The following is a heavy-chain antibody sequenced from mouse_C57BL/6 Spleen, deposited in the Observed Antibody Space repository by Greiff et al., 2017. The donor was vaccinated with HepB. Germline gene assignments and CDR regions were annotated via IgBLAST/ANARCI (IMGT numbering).Heavy chain of an antibody. CDR3: SRAIGSFYYAMDY. Sequence: EVMLVESGGGLVKPGGSLKLSCAASGFTFSDYGMHWVRQAPEKGLEWVAYISSGSSTIYYADTVKGRFTISRDNAKNTLFLQMTSLRSEDTAMYYWSRAIGSFYYAMDYWGQGTSVTVSS. CDR1: GFTFSDYG. J-gene: IGHJ4*01. D-gene: IGHD1-1*01. CDR2: ISSGSSTI. V-gene: IGHV5-17*01.